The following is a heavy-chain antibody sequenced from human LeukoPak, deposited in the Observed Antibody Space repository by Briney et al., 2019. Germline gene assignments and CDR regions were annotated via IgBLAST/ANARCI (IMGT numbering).Heavy chain of an antibody. Sequence: PSETLSLTCTVSVDSISSYYGSWLRQPPGKGLECIGYIYSSGSTNYNPSRKSRVTISVDTSKNQFSLKLSSVTAADTAVYYCARHMDYYDSSGFYFDIWGQGTMVTVSS. J-gene: IGHJ3*02. CDR3: ARHMDYYDSSGFYFDI. CDR1: VDSISSYY. D-gene: IGHD3-22*01. CDR2: IYSSGST. V-gene: IGHV4-59*08.